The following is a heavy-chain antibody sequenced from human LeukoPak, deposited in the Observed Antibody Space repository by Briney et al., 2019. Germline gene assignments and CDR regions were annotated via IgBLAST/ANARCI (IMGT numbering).Heavy chain of an antibody. Sequence: PSETLSLTCTVSGGSISSSSYYWGWIRQPPGKGLEWIGSIYYSGSTYYNPSLKSRVTISVDTSKNQFSLKLSSVTAADTAVYYCARERYGDYPYYYGMDVWGQGTTVTASS. D-gene: IGHD4-17*01. CDR2: IYYSGST. J-gene: IGHJ6*02. CDR1: GGSISSSSYY. CDR3: ARERYGDYPYYYGMDV. V-gene: IGHV4-39*07.